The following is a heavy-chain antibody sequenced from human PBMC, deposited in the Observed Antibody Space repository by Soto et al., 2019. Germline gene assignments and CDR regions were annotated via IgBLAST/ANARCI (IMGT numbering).Heavy chain of an antibody. D-gene: IGHD2-2*01. CDR3: ARLRGFQLSIGAHSYFYGVDV. V-gene: IGHV3-30*03. CDR2: ISFDGSNQ. J-gene: IGHJ6*02. Sequence: GGSLRLSCAASGFTFSSFALQWVRQAPGKGLEWLAVISFDGSNQYHGDSVKGRFTISRDNSKSTLYLQMNGLRVEDTAVYYCARLRGFQLSIGAHSYFYGVDVWGQGTTVTVSS. CDR1: GFTFSSFA.